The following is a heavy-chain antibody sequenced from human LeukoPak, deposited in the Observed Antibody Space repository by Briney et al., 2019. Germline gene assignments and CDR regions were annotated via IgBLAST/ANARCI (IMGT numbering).Heavy chain of an antibody. V-gene: IGHV1-2*02. CDR3: ARGGGNWAFDY. J-gene: IGHJ4*02. Sequence: ASVKVSCKASGYTFTGYYINWVRQAPGQGLEWMGWINPNSGGTNYAQKFQGRVTMTRDTSISTAYMELSRLISEDTAVYYCARGGGNWAFDYWGQGTLVTVSS. CDR2: INPNSGGT. D-gene: IGHD7-27*01. CDR1: GYTFTGYY.